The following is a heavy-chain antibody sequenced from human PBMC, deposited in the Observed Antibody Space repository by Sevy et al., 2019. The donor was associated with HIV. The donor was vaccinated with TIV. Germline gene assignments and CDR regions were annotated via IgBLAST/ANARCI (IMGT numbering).Heavy chain of an antibody. CDR1: GGSISSYY. Sequence: SETLSLTCTVSGGSISSYYWSWIRQPPGKGLEWIGYIYYSGSTTYNPSLKSRVTISVDTSKNQFSLKLSSVTAADTAVYYCAGHYEEGGYNSDWGQGTLVTVSS. CDR2: IYYSGST. D-gene: IGHD5-12*01. J-gene: IGHJ4*02. CDR3: AGHYEEGGYNSD. V-gene: IGHV4-59*08.